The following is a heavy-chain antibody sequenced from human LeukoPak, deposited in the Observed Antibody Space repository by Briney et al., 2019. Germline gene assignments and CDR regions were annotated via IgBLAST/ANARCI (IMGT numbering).Heavy chain of an antibody. V-gene: IGHV1-69*13. D-gene: IGHD3-9*01. Sequence: GASVKVFCKASGGTFSSYAISWVRQAPGQGLEWMGGIIPIFGTANYAQKFQGRVTITADESTSTAYMELSSLRSEDTAVYYCARAGPYDILTGYLRGHDAFDIWGQGTLVTVSS. CDR2: IIPIFGTA. CDR1: GGTFSSYA. CDR3: ARAGPYDILTGYLRGHDAFDI. J-gene: IGHJ3*02.